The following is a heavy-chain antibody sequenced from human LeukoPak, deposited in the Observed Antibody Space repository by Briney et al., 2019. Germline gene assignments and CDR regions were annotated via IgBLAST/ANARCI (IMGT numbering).Heavy chain of an antibody. Sequence: SETLSLTCTVSGGSISSYYWSWIRQPPGKGLEWIGYIYYSGSTNYNPSLKSRVTISVDTSKNQFSLKLSSVTAADTAVYYCAREAANYDILTGYYPSYMDVWGKGTTVTISS. CDR1: GGSISSYY. V-gene: IGHV4-59*12. J-gene: IGHJ6*03. CDR2: IYYSGST. D-gene: IGHD3-9*01. CDR3: AREAANYDILTGYYPSYMDV.